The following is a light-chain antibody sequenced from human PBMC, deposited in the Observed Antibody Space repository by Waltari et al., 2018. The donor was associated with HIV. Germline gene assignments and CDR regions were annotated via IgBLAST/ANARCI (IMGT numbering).Light chain of an antibody. J-gene: IGLJ2*01. CDR2: GNK. V-gene: IGLV1-40*01. CDR3: QSYDITLSASVV. CDR1: TSNIGADYD. Sequence: QSVLTQPPSVSGAPGQRVTISCTGSTSNIGADYDVHWYQQIPGTAPKLLIAGNKNRPSGVPDRFSASKSGTSASLTITGLQAEDEADYFSQSYDITLSASVVFGGGTKLTVL.